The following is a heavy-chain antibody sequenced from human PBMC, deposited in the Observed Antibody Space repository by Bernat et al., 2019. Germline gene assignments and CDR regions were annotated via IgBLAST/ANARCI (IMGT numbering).Heavy chain of an antibody. CDR2: INVYNGNT. D-gene: IGHD3-22*01. Sequence: QVQLVQSGIEVEKPGASVKVSCKASGYTFTSYGINWVRQAPGQGLEWMGWINVYNGNTNYAQKFQGRVTMTTDTSTSTAYLELGSLRSDDTAVYYCARDFYDSRGYSIKAPFDYWGQGTLVTVS. CDR1: GYTFTSYG. J-gene: IGHJ4*02. CDR3: ARDFYDSRGYSIKAPFDY. V-gene: IGHV1-18*01.